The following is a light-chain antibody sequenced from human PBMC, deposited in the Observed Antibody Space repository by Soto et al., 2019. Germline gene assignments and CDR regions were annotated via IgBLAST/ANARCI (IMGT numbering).Light chain of an antibody. CDR2: DAS. J-gene: IGKJ4*02. V-gene: IGKV3D-11*01. CDR3: QQRSNWHP. Sequence: EIVLTQSPATLSLSPGERGTLSCRASQVVSSYLAWYQQKPGQSPRLLIYDASNRATGIPARFSGSGPGTDFNLTISSLEPEDFAVYYCQQRSNWHPFGGGKKVDI. CDR1: QVVSSY.